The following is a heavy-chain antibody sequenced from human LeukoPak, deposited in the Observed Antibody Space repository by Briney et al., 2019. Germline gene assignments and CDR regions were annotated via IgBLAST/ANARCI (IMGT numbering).Heavy chain of an antibody. CDR1: GYLLSELS. J-gene: IGHJ5*02. V-gene: IGHV1-24*01. CDR2: FAREVDDT. Sequence: ASVRVSCKVSGYLLSELSIHWVRQTAGKGLEWMAGFAREVDDTIYSENFQGRVTMTEDTSTDTAYMELSSLTFDDTAVYYCTTGMANDYAGNDHWGQGTLVTVSS. CDR3: TTGMANDYAGNDH. D-gene: IGHD4-23*01.